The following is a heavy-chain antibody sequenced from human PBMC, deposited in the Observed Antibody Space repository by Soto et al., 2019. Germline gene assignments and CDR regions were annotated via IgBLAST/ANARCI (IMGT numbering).Heavy chain of an antibody. Sequence: PGGSLRLSCAASGFTLTSYSMNWVRQAPGKGLEWVSSISSSSSHIYYADSVKGRFTISRDNARNALYLEMNSLRAEDTAVYYCVRERGLSSYYGMDVWGQGTTVTVS. CDR2: ISSSSSHI. D-gene: IGHD3-10*01. J-gene: IGHJ6*02. CDR3: VRERGLSSYYGMDV. V-gene: IGHV3-21*01. CDR1: GFTLTSYS.